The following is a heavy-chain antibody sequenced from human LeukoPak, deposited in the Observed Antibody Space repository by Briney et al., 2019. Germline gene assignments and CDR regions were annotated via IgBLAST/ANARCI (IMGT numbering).Heavy chain of an antibody. Sequence: GSLRLSCAASGFTFSSYAMSWVRQAPGKGLEWVSGISGSGGNTYYADSVKGRFTIFRDNSKNTLFLQMNSLRAEDTAVYYCAKDPYGSGSYYRAGPYNYWGQGTLVTVSS. J-gene: IGHJ4*02. V-gene: IGHV3-23*01. CDR1: GFTFSSYA. D-gene: IGHD3-10*01. CDR2: ISGSGGNT. CDR3: AKDPYGSGSYYRAGPYNY.